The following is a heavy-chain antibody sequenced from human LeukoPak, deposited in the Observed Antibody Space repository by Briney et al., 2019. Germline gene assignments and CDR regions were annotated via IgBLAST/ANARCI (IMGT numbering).Heavy chain of an antibody. V-gene: IGHV4-39*07. J-gene: IGHJ3*02. D-gene: IGHD6-19*01. CDR3: AYYSGWYTDDAFDI. CDR1: GGSISSSSYY. Sequence: PSEALSLTCTVSGGSISSSSYYWGWIRQPPGKGLEWIGSIYYSGSTYYNPSLKSRVTISVDTSKNQFSLKLSSVTAADTAVYYCAYYSGWYTDDAFDIWGQGTMVTVSS. CDR2: IYYSGST.